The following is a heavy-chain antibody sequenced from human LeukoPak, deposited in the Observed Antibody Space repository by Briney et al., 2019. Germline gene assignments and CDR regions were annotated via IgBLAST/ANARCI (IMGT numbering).Heavy chain of an antibody. CDR1: GVSVSSNF. CDR3: TRDPPAVAINTYA. D-gene: IGHD6-13*01. V-gene: IGHV3-66*01. Sequence: GGSLRLSCAASGVSVSSNFMIWVRQAPGKGLEWVSLIYSGGETSYADSVKGRFSISRDNSKNALYLQMNSLRVEDTAVYYCTRDPPAVAINTYAWGQGTLVTVSS. J-gene: IGHJ5*02. CDR2: IYSGGET.